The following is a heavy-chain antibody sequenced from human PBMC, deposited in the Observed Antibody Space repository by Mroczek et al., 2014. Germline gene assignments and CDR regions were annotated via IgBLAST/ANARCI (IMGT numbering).Heavy chain of an antibody. CDR3: ARGRHEYYYDSSGYTYSRAAEYFQH. J-gene: IGHJ1*01. D-gene: IGHD3-22*01. CDR1: GFTFSSYA. CDR2: ISYDGSNK. Sequence: VQLVESGGGVVQPGRSLRLSCAASGFTFSSYAMHWVRQAPGKGLEWVAVISYDGSNKYYADSVKGRFTISRDNSKNTLYLQMNSLRAEDTAVYYCARGRHEYYYDSSGYTYSRAAEYFQHWGQGT. V-gene: IGHV3-30-3*01.